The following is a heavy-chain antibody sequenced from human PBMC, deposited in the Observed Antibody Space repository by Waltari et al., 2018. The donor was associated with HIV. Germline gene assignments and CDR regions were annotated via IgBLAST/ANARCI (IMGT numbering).Heavy chain of an antibody. V-gene: IGHV1-46*01. CDR2: VNPTSGTT. Sequence: QVQLVQSGAEVKKPGASVRLSCKASGYAFPTFSIHWLRQAPGQSPEWMGIVNPTSGTTSYTQRFQGRVTMARDTSTSTAYMELTGLKSEDTAFYYCARGGPLSGPATPFDRWGQGTLITVSS. CDR1: GYAFPTFS. CDR3: ARGGPLSGPATPFDR. J-gene: IGHJ5*02.